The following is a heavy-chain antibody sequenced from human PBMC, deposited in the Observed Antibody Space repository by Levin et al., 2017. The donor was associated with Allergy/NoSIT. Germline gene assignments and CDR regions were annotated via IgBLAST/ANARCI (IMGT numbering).Heavy chain of an antibody. CDR2: INSDGSDT. CDR3: ARGSCSSTSCLDS. D-gene: IGHD2-2*01. CDR1: GFTFSGFW. J-gene: IGHJ4*02. V-gene: IGHV3-74*01. Sequence: GGSLRLSCAASGFTFSGFWMHWVRQVPGKGLVWVSHINSDGSDTNYADSVKGRFTFSRDNAKNTLYLQMNSLRVEDTALYYCARGSCSSTSCLDSWGQGTLVTVSS.